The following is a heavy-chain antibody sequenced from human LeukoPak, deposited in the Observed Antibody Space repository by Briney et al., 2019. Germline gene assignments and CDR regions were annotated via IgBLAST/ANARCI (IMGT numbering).Heavy chain of an antibody. J-gene: IGHJ4*02. CDR3: ARSPAAAIPGVLYYFDY. Sequence: ASVKVSCKASGYTFTGYYMNWVRQAPGQGLEWMGWINPYIGNTNYAQNFQGRLTMTTDTSTSTAYMDLRSLRSDDTAVYYCARSPAAAIPGVLYYFDYWGQGTLVTVSS. CDR1: GYTFTGYY. CDR2: INPYIGNT. V-gene: IGHV1-18*04. D-gene: IGHD2-2*02.